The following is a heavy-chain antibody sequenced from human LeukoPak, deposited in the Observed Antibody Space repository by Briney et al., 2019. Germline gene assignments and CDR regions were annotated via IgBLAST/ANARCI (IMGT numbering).Heavy chain of an antibody. CDR2: IYYSGST. CDR3: AREVVAAAGTVDY. CDR1: GDSISGFY. J-gene: IGHJ4*02. Sequence: SETLSLTCTVSGDSISGFYWSWIRQPPGKGLEWIGYIYYSGSTNYNPSLKSRVTISVDTSKNQFSLKLTSVAAADTAVYYCAREVVAAAGTVDYWGQGTLVTVSS. V-gene: IGHV4-59*01. D-gene: IGHD6-13*01.